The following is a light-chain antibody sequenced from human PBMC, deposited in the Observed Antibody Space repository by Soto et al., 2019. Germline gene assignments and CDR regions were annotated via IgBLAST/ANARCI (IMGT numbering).Light chain of an antibody. CDR2: EVN. J-gene: IGLJ1*01. CDR3: TSYAGDNNV. Sequence: QSALTQPPSASGSPGQSVTISCTGTSSDVGAYNYVSWYQQYPGKVPKLMVYEVNKRPSGVPDRFSGSKSGNTASLTVSGLQAEDEADYYCTSYAGDNNVFGTGTKVTVL. CDR1: SSDVGAYNY. V-gene: IGLV2-8*01.